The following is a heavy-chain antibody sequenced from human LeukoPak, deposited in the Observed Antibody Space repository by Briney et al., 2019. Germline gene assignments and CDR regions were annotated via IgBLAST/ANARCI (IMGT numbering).Heavy chain of an antibody. CDR2: ISGSGGST. V-gene: IGHV3-23*01. CDR3: ARAITGTTSLDY. Sequence: PGGSLRLSCAASGFTFSSYAMSWVRQAPGKGLEWVSAISGSGGSTYYADSVKGRFTISRDNSKNTLYLQMNSLRAEDTAVYYCARAITGTTSLDYWGQGTLVTVSS. CDR1: GFTFSSYA. D-gene: IGHD1-7*01. J-gene: IGHJ4*02.